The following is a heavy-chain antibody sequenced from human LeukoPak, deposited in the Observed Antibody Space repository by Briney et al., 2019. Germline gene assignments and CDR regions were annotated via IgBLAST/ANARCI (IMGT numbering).Heavy chain of an antibody. D-gene: IGHD3-22*01. CDR1: GFTFSVYS. J-gene: IGHJ4*02. V-gene: IGHV3-21*01. Sequence: EGSLRLSCAASGFTFSVYSMNWVRQAPGKGLEWVSSISAGSNYIYHGDSVKGRFTISRDNAKNSLYLQMSSLRAEDTAVYYCARDNRYYDSSGYSYYFDYWGQGTLVTVSS. CDR3: ARDNRYYDSSGYSYYFDY. CDR2: ISAGSNYI.